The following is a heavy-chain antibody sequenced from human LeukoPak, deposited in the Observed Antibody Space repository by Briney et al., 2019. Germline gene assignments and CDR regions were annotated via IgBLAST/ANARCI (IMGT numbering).Heavy chain of an antibody. Sequence: PGGSLRLSCAASGFTFSDYYMSWIRQAPGKGLEWVSYISSGGGTMYYADSVKGRFTISRDNAKNSLYLQMNSLRAEDTAVYYCARGGIVVVPAGSFDYWGQGTLVTVSS. CDR3: ARGGIVVVPAGSFDY. CDR1: GFTFSDYY. V-gene: IGHV3-11*04. D-gene: IGHD2-2*01. J-gene: IGHJ4*02. CDR2: ISSGGGTM.